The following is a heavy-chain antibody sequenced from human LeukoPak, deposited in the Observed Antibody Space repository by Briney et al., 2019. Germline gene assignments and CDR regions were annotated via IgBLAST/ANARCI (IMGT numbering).Heavy chain of an antibody. CDR3: ARYYGGNIDY. Sequence: SETLSLTCTVSGGPISSYYWSWIRQPPGKGLEWIGYIYYSGSTNYNPSLKSRVTISVDTSKNQFSLKLSSVTAADTAVYYCARYYGGNIDYWGQGTLVTVSS. J-gene: IGHJ4*02. CDR2: IYYSGST. CDR1: GGPISSYY. V-gene: IGHV4-59*01. D-gene: IGHD4-23*01.